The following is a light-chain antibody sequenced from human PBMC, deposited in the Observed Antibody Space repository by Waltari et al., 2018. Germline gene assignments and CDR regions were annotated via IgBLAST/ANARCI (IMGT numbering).Light chain of an antibody. CDR2: LGS. J-gene: IGKJ2*01. Sequence: DIVMTQSPLSLPVTPGEPASISCRSSQSLLHTNAYNYLDWYLQKPGQSPQLLIYLGSNRASGVPDRFSGSGSGTDFTLKISRVEAEDVGIYYCMQSLQTPYTFGQGTKVEIK. CDR1: QSLLHTNAYNY. V-gene: IGKV2-28*01. CDR3: MQSLQTPYT.